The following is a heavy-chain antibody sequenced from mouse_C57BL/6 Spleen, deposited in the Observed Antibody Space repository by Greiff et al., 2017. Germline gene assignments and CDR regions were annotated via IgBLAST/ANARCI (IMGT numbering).Heavy chain of an antibody. CDR2: IDPSDSYT. V-gene: IGHV1-69*01. J-gene: IGHJ1*03. CDR3: ARDPRYFDV. CDR1: GYTFTSYW. Sequence: QVQLQQPGAELVMPGASVKLSCTASGYTFTSYWMHWVKQRPGQGLEWIGEIDPSDSYTNYNPKFQGKSTLTVDKSSSTAYLQLSSLTSADSAVYYCARDPRYFDVWGTGTTVTVSS.